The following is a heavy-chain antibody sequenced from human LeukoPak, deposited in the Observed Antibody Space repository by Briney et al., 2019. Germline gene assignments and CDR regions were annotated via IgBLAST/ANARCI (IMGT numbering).Heavy chain of an antibody. CDR3: ARGGLGEPFHGTYFDY. CDR2: IYYSGST. V-gene: IGHV4-39*07. J-gene: IGHJ4*02. Sequence: SETLSLTCTVSGGSISSSSYYWGWIRQPPGKGLEWIGSIYYSGSTYYNPSLKSRVTMSVDTSKNQFSLKLSSVTAADTAVYYCARGGLGEPFHGTYFDYWGQGTLVTVSS. D-gene: IGHD3-16*01. CDR1: GGSISSSSYY.